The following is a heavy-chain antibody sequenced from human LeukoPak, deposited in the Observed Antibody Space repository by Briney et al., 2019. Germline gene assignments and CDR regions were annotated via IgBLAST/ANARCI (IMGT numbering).Heavy chain of an antibody. CDR1: GFTFDDYA. Sequence: GGSLRLSCAASGFTFDDYAMHWVRQAPGKGLEWVSGISWNSGSIGYADSVKGRFTISRDNAKNSLYLQMNSLRAEDTAVYYCARDRYEYQLLYSGWFDPWGQGTLVTVSS. CDR2: ISWNSGSI. J-gene: IGHJ5*02. CDR3: ARDRYEYQLLYSGWFDP. D-gene: IGHD2-2*02. V-gene: IGHV3-9*01.